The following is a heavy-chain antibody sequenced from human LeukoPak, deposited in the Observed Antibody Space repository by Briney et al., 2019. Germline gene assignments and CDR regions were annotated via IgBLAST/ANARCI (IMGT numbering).Heavy chain of an antibody. V-gene: IGHV3-30-3*01. CDR3: ARDLGGSLDY. J-gene: IGHJ4*02. Sequence: GRSLRLSCAASGFTFSSYAMHWVRQVPGKGLEWVAVISYDGSNKYYADSVKGRFTISRDNSKNTLYLQMNSLRAEDTAVYYCARDLGGSLDYWGQGTLVTVSS. CDR1: GFTFSSYA. D-gene: IGHD1-26*01. CDR2: ISYDGSNK.